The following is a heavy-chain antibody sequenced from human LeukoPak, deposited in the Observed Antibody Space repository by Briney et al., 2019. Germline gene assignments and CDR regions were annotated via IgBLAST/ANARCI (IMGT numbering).Heavy chain of an antibody. CDR3: AKVGGILGPPNWFDP. CDR1: GFTFSSYG. D-gene: IGHD2-15*01. V-gene: IGHV3-23*01. CDR2: ISGSGGST. J-gene: IGHJ5*02. Sequence: TGGTLRLSCAASGFTFSSYGMSWVRQAPGKGLEWVSAISGSGGSTYYADSVKGRFTISRDNSKNTLYLQMNSLRAEDTAVYYCAKVGGILGPPNWFDPWGQGTLVTVSS.